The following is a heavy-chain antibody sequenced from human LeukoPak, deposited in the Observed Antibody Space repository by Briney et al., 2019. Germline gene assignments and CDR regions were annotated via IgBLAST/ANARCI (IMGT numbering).Heavy chain of an antibody. D-gene: IGHD4-23*01. Sequence: QPGGSLRLSCAASGFTVSSDHMTWVRQAPGKGLGWVSIIESGGSTYYADSVKGRFTISRDNSKNTLYLQMNSLRAEDTAVYYCARHDYGGNSGDYWGQGTLVTVSS. CDR3: ARHDYGGNSGDY. CDR1: GFTVSSDH. J-gene: IGHJ4*02. V-gene: IGHV3-53*01. CDR2: IESGGST.